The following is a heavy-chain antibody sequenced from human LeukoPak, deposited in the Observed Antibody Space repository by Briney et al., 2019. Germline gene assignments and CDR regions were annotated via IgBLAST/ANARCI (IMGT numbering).Heavy chain of an antibody. Sequence: GESLKISCKVAGYSFTSYCIGWLRQMPGQGLEWMGIIYPGDSGPTYSPSFQGQVTISVDKSINTAYLQWSSLQASDTAMYYCGMSGDRVPLQDDVFDVWGQGTMVTVST. CDR3: GMSGDRVPLQDDVFDV. D-gene: IGHD1-26*01. J-gene: IGHJ3*01. V-gene: IGHV5-51*01. CDR2: IYPGDSGP. CDR1: GYSFTSYC.